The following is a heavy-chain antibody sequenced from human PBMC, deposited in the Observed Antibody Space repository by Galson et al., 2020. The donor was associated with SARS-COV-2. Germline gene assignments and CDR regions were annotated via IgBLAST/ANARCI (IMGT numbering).Heavy chain of an antibody. V-gene: IGHV3-30*04. CDR1: GFTFSSYA. Sequence: GSLRLSCAASGFTFSSYAMHWVRQAPGKGLEWVAVISYDGSNKYYADSVKGRFTISRDNSKNTLYLQMNSLRAEDTAVYYCARGPDYYDSSGPISWGQGTLVTVSS. CDR2: ISYDGSNK. CDR3: ARGPDYYDSSGPIS. D-gene: IGHD3-22*01. J-gene: IGHJ5*02.